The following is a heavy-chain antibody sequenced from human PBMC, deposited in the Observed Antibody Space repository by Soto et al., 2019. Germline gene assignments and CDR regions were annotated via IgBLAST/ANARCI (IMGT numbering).Heavy chain of an antibody. V-gene: IGHV4-39*01. CDR2: VYYRGRS. Sequence: LSLTCTVSGGSVTNSSYYWGWIRQSPGKGLEWIGSVYYRGRSYSKSSVKSRVTISVDTSKNRFSLSLNSVTASDTAVYFCVSQRTTVPTQAYFDYWGPGALVTVSP. CDR1: GGSVTNSSYY. D-gene: IGHD4-17*01. CDR3: VSQRTTVPTQAYFDY. J-gene: IGHJ4*02.